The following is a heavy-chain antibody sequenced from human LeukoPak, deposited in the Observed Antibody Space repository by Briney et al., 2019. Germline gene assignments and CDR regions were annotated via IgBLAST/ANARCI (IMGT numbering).Heavy chain of an antibody. J-gene: IGHJ5*02. V-gene: IGHV4-59*08. CDR1: GGSISNYY. D-gene: IGHD5-24*01. Sequence: PSETLSLTCTVSGGSISNYYWNWIRQPPGKGLEWIGYIYYSGSTNYNPSLKSRVTISVDTSKNQFSLKLSSVTAADTAVYYCARHTAEKYNWFDRWGQGTLVTVSS. CDR3: ARHTAEKYNWFDR. CDR2: IYYSGST.